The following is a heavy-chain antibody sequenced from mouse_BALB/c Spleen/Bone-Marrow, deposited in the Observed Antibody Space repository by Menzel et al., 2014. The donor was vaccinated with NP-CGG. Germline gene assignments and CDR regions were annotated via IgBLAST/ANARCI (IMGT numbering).Heavy chain of an antibody. V-gene: IGHV1-20*02. J-gene: IGHJ1*01. CDR3: AREGGHYYGSSPYFDV. CDR1: GYSFTGYF. Sequence: VQLQQPGPELVKPGASVKISCKASGYSFTGYFMNWVMQSHGKSLEWIGRINPYNGDTFYNQKFKGKATLTVDKSSSTAHMELRSLASEDSAVYYCAREGGHYYGSSPYFDVWGAGTTVTVSS. D-gene: IGHD1-1*01. CDR2: INPYNGDT.